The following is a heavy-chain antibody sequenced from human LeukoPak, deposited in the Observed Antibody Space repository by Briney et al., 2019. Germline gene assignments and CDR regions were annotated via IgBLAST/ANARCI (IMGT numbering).Heavy chain of an antibody. CDR1: GGSFSGYY. CDR3: ARPVAYYDSSGHNAFDI. CDR2: INHSGST. J-gene: IGHJ3*02. Sequence: PSETLSLTCAVYGGSFSGYYWSWIRQPPGKGLEWIGEINHSGSTNYNPSLKSRVTISVDTSKNQFSLKLSSVTAADTAVYYCARPVAYYDSSGHNAFDIWGQGTMVTVSS. D-gene: IGHD3-22*01. V-gene: IGHV4-34*01.